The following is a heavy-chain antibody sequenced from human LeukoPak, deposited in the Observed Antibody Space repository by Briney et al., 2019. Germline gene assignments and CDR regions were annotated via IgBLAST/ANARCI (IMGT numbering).Heavy chain of an antibody. J-gene: IGHJ4*02. D-gene: IGHD5-24*01. Sequence: GGSLRLSCAASGFTSDDYAMHWVRQAPGKGLEWVSLISGDGGSTYYADSVKGRFTISRDNSKNSLYLQMNSLRTEDTALYYCAKEGGRWLQLDYFDYWGQGTLVTVSS. CDR1: GFTSDDYA. CDR3: AKEGGRWLQLDYFDY. CDR2: ISGDGGST. V-gene: IGHV3-43*02.